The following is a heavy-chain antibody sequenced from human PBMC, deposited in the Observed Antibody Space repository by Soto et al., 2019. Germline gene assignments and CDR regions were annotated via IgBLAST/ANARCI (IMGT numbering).Heavy chain of an antibody. V-gene: IGHV1-3*01. CDR1: GYRFNNYS. CDR2: SSEGSDNT. Sequence: AAVKVSCKATGYRFNNYSVHLVRQAPGQRVEWVGFSSEGSDNTRFSQKFQCRMSITRDTSASTVYLDLSSLTSDATDKYYCARNDHSVSGVVTLDHWGPGTLVTVSS. D-gene: IGHD3-3*01. J-gene: IGHJ4*02. CDR3: ARNDHSVSGVVTLDH.